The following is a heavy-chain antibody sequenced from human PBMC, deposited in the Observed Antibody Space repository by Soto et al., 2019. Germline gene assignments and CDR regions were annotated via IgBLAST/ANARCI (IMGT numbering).Heavy chain of an antibody. CDR3: VGSGYDRPRLFAY. D-gene: IGHD5-12*01. Sequence: PGGSLRLSCAASGFTFSSHSMNWVRQAPGKGLEWVSSISGNSVYIYSADSVKGRFSISRDNAQKSLYLQMNSLRAEDTAVYYCVGSGYDRPRLFAYWGRGTLVTVSS. CDR1: GFTFSSHS. V-gene: IGHV3-21*01. J-gene: IGHJ4*02. CDR2: ISGNSVYI.